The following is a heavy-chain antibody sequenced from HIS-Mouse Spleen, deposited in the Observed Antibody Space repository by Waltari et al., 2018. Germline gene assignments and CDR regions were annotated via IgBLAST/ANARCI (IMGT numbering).Heavy chain of an antibody. CDR2: VKQDGSEK. J-gene: IGHJ4*02. CDR1: GFTFSSDW. D-gene: IGHD1-7*01. CDR3: ASSRNYNY. V-gene: IGHV3-7*01. Sequence: EVQLVESGGGLVQPGGSLRLSCAASGFTFSSDWMSWGRQAPGKGVEGVANVKQDGSEKDYVDSVKGRFTSCRDNAKNSLYLQMNSLRAEDTAVYYCASSRNYNYWGQGTLVTVSS.